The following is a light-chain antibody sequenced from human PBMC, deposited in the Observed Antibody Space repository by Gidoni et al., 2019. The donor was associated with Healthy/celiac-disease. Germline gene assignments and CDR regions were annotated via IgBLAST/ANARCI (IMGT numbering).Light chain of an antibody. CDR3: CSYAGSYRGV. J-gene: IGLJ2*01. CDR1: SSDVGGYNY. Sequence: QSALTQPRSVSGSPGQSVTISCTGTSSDVGGYNYVSWYQQPPGKAPKPMIYDVSKRPSGVPDRFSGSKSGNTASLTISGLQAEDEADYYCCSYAGSYRGVFGGGTKLTVL. V-gene: IGLV2-11*01. CDR2: DVS.